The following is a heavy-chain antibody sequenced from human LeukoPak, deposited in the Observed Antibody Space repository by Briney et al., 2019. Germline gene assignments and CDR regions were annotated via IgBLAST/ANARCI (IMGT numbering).Heavy chain of an antibody. CDR3: ARLAVAATPVDY. D-gene: IGHD6-19*01. Sequence: SETLSLTCTVSGGSISSSSYYWGWIRQPPGKGLEWIGSIYYSGSTYYNPSLKGRVTISVDTSKNQFSLKLRSVIAAGTAVYYCARLAVAATPVDYWGQGTLVTVSS. J-gene: IGHJ4*02. CDR2: IYYSGST. V-gene: IGHV4-39*01. CDR1: GGSISSSSYY.